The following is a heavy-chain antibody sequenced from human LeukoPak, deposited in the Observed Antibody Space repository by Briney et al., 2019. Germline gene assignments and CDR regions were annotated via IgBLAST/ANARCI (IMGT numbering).Heavy chain of an antibody. J-gene: IGHJ6*03. CDR1: GYSISSGYY. CDR2: IYHSGST. CDR3: ARSYYYDSSGYYYVGNEYYYYYYMDV. D-gene: IGHD3-22*01. V-gene: IGHV4-38-2*01. Sequence: SETLSLTCAVSGYSISSGYYWGWIRQPPGKGLEWIGSIYHSGSTYYNPPLKSRVTISVDTSKNQFSLKLSSVTAADTAVYYCARSYYYDSSGYYYVGNEYYYYYYMDVWGKGTTVTVSS.